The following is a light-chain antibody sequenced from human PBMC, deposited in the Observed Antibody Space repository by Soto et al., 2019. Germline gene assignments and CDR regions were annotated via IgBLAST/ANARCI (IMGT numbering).Light chain of an antibody. Sequence: QAVVTQPPSASGTPGQRVTISCSGSSSNIGTNTVIWYQQLPGAAPRLLIYSDNQRPSGVPDRFSGSKPGTSASLAISGLQSEDEADYYCAAWDVSLVVFGGGTKVTVL. CDR2: SDN. CDR1: SSNIGTNT. V-gene: IGLV1-44*01. J-gene: IGLJ2*01. CDR3: AAWDVSLVV.